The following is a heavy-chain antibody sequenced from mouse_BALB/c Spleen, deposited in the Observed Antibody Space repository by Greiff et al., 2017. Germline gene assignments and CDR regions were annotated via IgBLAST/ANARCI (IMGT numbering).Heavy chain of an antibody. D-gene: IGHD2-10*02. CDR1: GFTFSSYA. J-gene: IGHJ2*01. CDR2: ISSGGST. Sequence: EVKLVESGGGLVKPGGSLKLSCAASGFTFSSYAMSWVRQTPEKRLEWVASISSGGSTYYPDSVKGRFTISRDNARNILYLQMSSLRSEDTAMYYCARGEYGNYDFDYWGQGTTLTVSS. V-gene: IGHV5-6-5*01. CDR3: ARGEYGNYDFDY.